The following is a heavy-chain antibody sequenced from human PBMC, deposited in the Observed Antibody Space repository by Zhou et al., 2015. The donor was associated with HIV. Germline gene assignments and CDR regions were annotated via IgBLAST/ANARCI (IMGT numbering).Heavy chain of an antibody. D-gene: IGHD3-22*01. CDR1: GSTFSSHS. CDR3: ARSSGNYDYAFDV. CDR2: IIHMFGPAAS. V-gene: IGHV1-69*19. Sequence: QVHLVQSGAEVKKPGSSVKVSCKASGSTFSSHSINWVRQVPGQGLEWMGGIIHMFGPAASNFAQKFQGRVAITADESTSTAYMELSSLTSEDTAVYYCARSSGNYDYAFDVWGQGTKVIVSS. J-gene: IGHJ3*01.